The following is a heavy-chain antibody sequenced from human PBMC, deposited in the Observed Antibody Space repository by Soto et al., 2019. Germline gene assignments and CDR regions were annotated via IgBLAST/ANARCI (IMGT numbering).Heavy chain of an antibody. CDR2: IYHSGST. Sequence: SETLSLTCAVSGGSISSSNWWSWVRQPPGKGLEWIGEIYHSGSTNYNPSLKSRVTISVDKSKNQFSLKLSSVTAADTAVYYCANRSDSYGYPEYLQHWGQGTLVTVSS. V-gene: IGHV4-4*02. CDR1: GGSISSSNW. D-gene: IGHD5-18*01. J-gene: IGHJ1*01. CDR3: ANRSDSYGYPEYLQH.